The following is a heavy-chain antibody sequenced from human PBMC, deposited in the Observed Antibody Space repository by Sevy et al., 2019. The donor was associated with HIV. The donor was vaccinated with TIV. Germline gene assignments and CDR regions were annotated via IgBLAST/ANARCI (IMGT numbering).Heavy chain of an antibody. Sequence: GGSLRLPCAASGFTFSSYAMSWVRQAPGKGLEWVSAVSGSGGSTYYADSVKGRFTISRDNSKNTLYLQMNSLRAEDTAVYYCAKDVNILTGYRFDYWGQGTLVTVSS. CDR1: GFTFSSYA. J-gene: IGHJ4*02. D-gene: IGHD3-9*01. CDR3: AKDVNILTGYRFDY. V-gene: IGHV3-23*01. CDR2: VSGSGGST.